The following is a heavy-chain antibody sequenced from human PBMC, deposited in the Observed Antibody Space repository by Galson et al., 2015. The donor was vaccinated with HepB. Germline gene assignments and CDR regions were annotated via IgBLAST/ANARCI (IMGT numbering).Heavy chain of an antibody. CDR1: GYTFTSYY. Sequence: SVKVSCKASGYTFTSYYMHWVRQAPGQGLEWMGIINPSGGSTSYAQKLQGRVTMTRDTSTSTVYMELSSLRSEDTAVYYCAREGTGRSIAADGSYDYWGQGTLVTVSS. V-gene: IGHV1-46*04. CDR3: AREGTGRSIAADGSYDY. D-gene: IGHD6-13*01. CDR2: INPSGGST. J-gene: IGHJ4*02.